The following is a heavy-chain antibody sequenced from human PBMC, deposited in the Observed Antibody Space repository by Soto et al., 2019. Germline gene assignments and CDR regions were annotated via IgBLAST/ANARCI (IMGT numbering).Heavy chain of an antibody. CDR1: GFTFSSYS. V-gene: IGHV3-21*01. D-gene: IGHD3-10*01. Sequence: PGESLKISCAASGFTFSSYSMNWVRQAPGKGLEWVSSISSSSSYIYYADSVKGRFTISRDNAKNSLYLQMNSLRAEDTAMYYCARGHNGAGSYYGIDDWGLGTLVTVSS. CDR2: ISSSSSYI. J-gene: IGHJ4*01. CDR3: ARGHNGAGSYYGIDD.